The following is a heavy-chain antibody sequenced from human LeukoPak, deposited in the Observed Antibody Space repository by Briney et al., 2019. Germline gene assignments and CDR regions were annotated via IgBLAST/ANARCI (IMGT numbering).Heavy chain of an antibody. D-gene: IGHD5-24*01. J-gene: IGHJ4*02. CDR3: ARGPPRKMATLRGDSDY. Sequence: PSETLSLACAVYGGSFSGYYWSWIRQPPGKGLEWIGESNHSGSTNYNPSLKSRVTISVDTSKNQFSLKLSSVTAADTAVYYCARGPPRKMATLRGDSDYWGQGTLVTVSS. CDR2: SNHSGST. V-gene: IGHV4-34*01. CDR1: GGSFSGYY.